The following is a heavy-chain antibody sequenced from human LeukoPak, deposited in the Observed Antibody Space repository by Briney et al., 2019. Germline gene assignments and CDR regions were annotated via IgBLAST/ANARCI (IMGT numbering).Heavy chain of an antibody. Sequence: SETLSLTCTVSGGSISSYYWSWIRQPPGKGLEWIGYIYYSGSTNYNPSLKSRVTISVGTSKNQFSLKLSSVTAADTAVYYCARDPYCSGGSCPYDYWGQGTLVTVSS. CDR1: GGSISSYY. D-gene: IGHD2-15*01. CDR2: IYYSGST. V-gene: IGHV4-59*12. J-gene: IGHJ4*02. CDR3: ARDPYCSGGSCPYDY.